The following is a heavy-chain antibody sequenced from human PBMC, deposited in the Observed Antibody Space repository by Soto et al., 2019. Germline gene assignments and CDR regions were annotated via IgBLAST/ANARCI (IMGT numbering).Heavy chain of an antibody. Sequence: DVQLLESGGHLVQPGGSLRLSCAASGFTFSSYAMSWVRQAPGKGLEWVSRVSAGGDMTYYSDSVKGRFTISTDNSNYALFLQMNSLRLEDTALYSCARGDRGGSGSPASYYYSGLDVWGQGAPVTVS. CDR3: ARGDRGGSGSPASYYYSGLDV. J-gene: IGHJ6*02. CDR1: GFTFSSYA. D-gene: IGHD3-10*01. CDR2: VSAGGDMT. V-gene: IGHV3-23*01.